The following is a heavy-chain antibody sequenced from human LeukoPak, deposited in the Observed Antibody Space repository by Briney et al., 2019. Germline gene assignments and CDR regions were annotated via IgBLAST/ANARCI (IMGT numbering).Heavy chain of an antibody. CDR1: GYSISSGYY. V-gene: IGHV4-38-2*02. J-gene: IGHJ4*02. Sequence: SETLSLTCTVSGYSISSGYYWGWIRQPPGKGLEWIGSIYHSGSTYYNPSLKSRVTISVDTSKNQFSLKLSSVTAADTAVYYCASSGGSCYSCFDYWGQGTLVTVSS. CDR3: ASSGGSCYSCFDY. D-gene: IGHD2-15*01. CDR2: IYHSGST.